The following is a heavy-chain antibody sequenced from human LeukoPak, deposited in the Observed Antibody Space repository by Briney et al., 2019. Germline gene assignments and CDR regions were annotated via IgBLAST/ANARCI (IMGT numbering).Heavy chain of an antibody. D-gene: IGHD3-3*01. CDR2: IWHDGSRT. CDR1: GFTFDKYG. J-gene: IGHJ6*03. Sequence: GGSLRLSCATSGFTFDKYGIQWVRQAPGKGLEWVAVIWHDGSRTHYADSVKGRFTISRDNSKDTAFLQMSSLRAEDTAVYYCASTIFGRTYYYYMDVWGKGTTVTVSS. CDR3: ASTIFGRTYYYYMDV. V-gene: IGHV3-33*03.